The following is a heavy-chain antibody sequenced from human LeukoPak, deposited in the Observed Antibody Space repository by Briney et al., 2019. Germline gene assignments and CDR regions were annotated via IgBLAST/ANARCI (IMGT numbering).Heavy chain of an antibody. D-gene: IGHD3-3*01. CDR3: ARELNDFWSGFNWFDP. J-gene: IGHJ5*02. V-gene: IGHV3-74*01. CDR1: GFTFSSYR. CDR2: INTDGSST. Sequence: GGSLRLSCAASGFTFSSYRMHWVRQAPGKGLVWVSRINTDGSSTSYADSVKGRFTISRDNAKNTLYLQMNSLRAEDTAVYYCARELNDFWSGFNWFDPWGQGTLVTVSS.